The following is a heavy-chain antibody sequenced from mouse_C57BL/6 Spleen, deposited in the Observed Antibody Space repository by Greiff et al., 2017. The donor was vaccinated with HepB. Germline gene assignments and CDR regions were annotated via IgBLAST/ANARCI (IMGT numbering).Heavy chain of an antibody. CDR1: GYTFTSYW. Sequence: VQLQQPGAELVKPGASVKLSCKASGYTFTSYWMHWVKQRPGKGLEWIGMIHPNSGSTNYNEKFKSKATLTVDKSSSTAYMQLSSLTSEDSAVYYCVMTTVVATRYFDVWGTGTTVTVAS. CDR2: IHPNSGST. J-gene: IGHJ1*03. D-gene: IGHD1-1*01. V-gene: IGHV1-64*01. CDR3: VMTTVVATRYFDV.